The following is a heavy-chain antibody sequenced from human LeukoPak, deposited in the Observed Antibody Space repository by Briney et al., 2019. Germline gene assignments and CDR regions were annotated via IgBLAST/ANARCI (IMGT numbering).Heavy chain of an antibody. Sequence: GGSLRLSCAASGFTFTSYAMHWVRQAPGKGLEWVAVISYDGSNKYYADSVKGRFTISRDNSKNTLYLQMNSRRAEDTAVYYCARAGRDGYNYRVYYFDYWGQGTLVTVSS. J-gene: IGHJ4*02. V-gene: IGHV3-30-3*01. CDR2: ISYDGSNK. CDR3: ARAGRDGYNYRVYYFDY. CDR1: GFTFTSYA. D-gene: IGHD5-24*01.